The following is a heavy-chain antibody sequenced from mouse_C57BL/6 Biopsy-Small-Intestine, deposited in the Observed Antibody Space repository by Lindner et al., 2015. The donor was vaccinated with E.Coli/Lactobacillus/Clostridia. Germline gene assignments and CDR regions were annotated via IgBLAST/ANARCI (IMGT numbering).Heavy chain of an antibody. V-gene: IGHV5-17*01. J-gene: IGHJ2*01. Sequence: VQLQESGGGLVKPGGSLKLSCAASGFTFSDYGMHWVRQAPEKGLEWVAYTSSGSSIIYYADTVKGRFTISRDNAKNTLFLQMTSLRSEDTAMYYCTRGNDGSFDYWGQGTTLTVSS. CDR3: TRGNDGSFDY. CDR1: GFTFSDYG. D-gene: IGHD2-3*01. CDR2: TSSGSSII.